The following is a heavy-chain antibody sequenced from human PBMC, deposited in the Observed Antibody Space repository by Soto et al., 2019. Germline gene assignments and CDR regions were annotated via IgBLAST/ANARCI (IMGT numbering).Heavy chain of an antibody. CDR2: IFYSGGT. Sequence: LSLTCNVSGVAIDKYYWTWIRQSPGRGLEWIGYIFYSGGTNYNPSLKSRVTISADVSKSQVSLKMTSVTTADTALYYCARGIQPPTLSPWDVWGQGSPVTVSS. CDR1: GVAIDKYY. CDR3: ARGIQPPTLSPWDV. V-gene: IGHV4-59*01. D-gene: IGHD1-1*01. J-gene: IGHJ6*02.